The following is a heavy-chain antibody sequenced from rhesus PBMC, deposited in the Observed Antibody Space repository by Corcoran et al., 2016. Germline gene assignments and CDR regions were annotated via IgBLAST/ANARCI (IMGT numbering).Heavy chain of an antibody. Sequence: QVHLQESGPGLVKPSETLSLTCAISGGSISRDYWTWIRQPPGEGLEWIGYIFGSSGSTYYKSSLKSRVTISKDTSKNQFSLKLSSVTAADTAVYYCARVLRDDYVDYWGQGVLVTVSS. D-gene: IGHD3-9*01. V-gene: IGHV4S7*01. CDR2: IFGSSGST. CDR3: ARVLRDDYVDY. CDR1: GGSISRDY. J-gene: IGHJ4*01.